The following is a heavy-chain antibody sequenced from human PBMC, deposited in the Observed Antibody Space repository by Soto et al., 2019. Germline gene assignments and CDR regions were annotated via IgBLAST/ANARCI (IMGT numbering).Heavy chain of an antibody. CDR3: ARDILTGYPYYYGMDV. D-gene: IGHD3-9*01. CDR2: ISSSSSYI. J-gene: IGHJ6*02. Sequence: PGGSLRLSCAASGFTFSSYSMNWVRQAPGKGLEWVSSISSSSSYIYYADSVKGRFTISRDNAKNSLYLQMNSPRAEDTAVYYCARDILTGYPYYYGMDVWGQGTTVTVSS. V-gene: IGHV3-21*01. CDR1: GFTFSSYS.